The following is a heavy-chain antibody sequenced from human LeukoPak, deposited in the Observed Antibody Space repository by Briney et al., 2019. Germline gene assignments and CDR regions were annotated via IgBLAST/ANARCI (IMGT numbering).Heavy chain of an antibody. CDR2: IYYSGST. V-gene: IGHV4-59*12. CDR3: ARGQNCSGGSCYLSGGSEFDP. CDR1: GGSISSYY. D-gene: IGHD2-15*01. J-gene: IGHJ5*02. Sequence: SETLSLTCTVSGGSISSYYWSWIRQPPGKGLEWIGYIYYSGSTNYNPSLKSRVTISVDTSKKQFSLKLSSVTAADTAVYYCARGQNCSGGSCYLSGGSEFDPWGQGTLVTVSS.